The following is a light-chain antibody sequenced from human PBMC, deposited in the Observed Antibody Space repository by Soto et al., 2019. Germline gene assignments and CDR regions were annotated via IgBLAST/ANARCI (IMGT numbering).Light chain of an antibody. J-gene: IGKJ4*01. Sequence: IQLTQSPSSLSASVGDRVTITCRASQGISSYLAWYQQKPGKAPKLLIYAASTSQSGVPSRLSGSGSGADFTLTISSVEPEDFATYYCQQLNSYPRTFGGGSKVDSK. CDR1: QGISSY. V-gene: IGKV1-9*01. CDR2: AAS. CDR3: QQLNSYPRT.